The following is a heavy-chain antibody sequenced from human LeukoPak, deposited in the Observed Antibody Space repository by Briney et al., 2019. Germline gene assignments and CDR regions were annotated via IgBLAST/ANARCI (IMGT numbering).Heavy chain of an antibody. V-gene: IGHV3-74*01. CDR3: ARGPNSNWSGLDF. CDR1: GFSISGHW. D-gene: IGHD6-6*01. J-gene: IGHJ4*02. Sequence: GGSLRLSCTASGFSISGHWMHWARQLPGKGLVWVSRISPTGSTTSYADSVKGRFTVSRDNAKNTLYLQVNNLRAEDTAVYYCARGPNSNWSGLDFWGQGTLLTVSS. CDR2: ISPTGSTT.